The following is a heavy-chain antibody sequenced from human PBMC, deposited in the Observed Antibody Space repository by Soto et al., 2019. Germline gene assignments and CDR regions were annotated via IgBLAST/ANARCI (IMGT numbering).Heavy chain of an antibody. J-gene: IGHJ3*02. V-gene: IGHV3-23*01. CDR2: ISGSGGST. Sequence: GGSLRLSCAASGFTFSSYAMSWVRQAPGKGLEWVSAISGSGGSTYYADSVKGRFTFSRDNSKNTLYLQMNSLRAEDTAVYYCAKAGHQLVGTDFAFDIWGQGTMVTVSS. D-gene: IGHD6-13*01. CDR3: AKAGHQLVGTDFAFDI. CDR1: GFTFSSYA.